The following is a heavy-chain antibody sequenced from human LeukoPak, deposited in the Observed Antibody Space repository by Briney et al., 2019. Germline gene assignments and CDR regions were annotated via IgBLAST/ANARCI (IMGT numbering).Heavy chain of an antibody. V-gene: IGHV3-7*03. D-gene: IGHD3-22*01. J-gene: IGHJ4*02. CDR1: GFTFGSYW. Sequence: PGGSLRLSCAASGFTFGSYWMNWVRQAPGKGLEWVANIEQGGSEKYYVDSVKGRFTISRDNAKNSLYLQMNSLRAEDTAVYYCGCAYYYDSSGYYYPDYWGQGTLVTVSS. CDR3: GCAYYYDSSGYYYPDY. CDR2: IEQGGSEK.